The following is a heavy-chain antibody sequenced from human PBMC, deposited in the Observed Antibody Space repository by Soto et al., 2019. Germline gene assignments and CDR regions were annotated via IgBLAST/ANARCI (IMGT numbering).Heavy chain of an antibody. CDR1: GYTFTSYG. J-gene: IGHJ6*02. CDR3: ARGETAMVTGDYYYYGMDV. V-gene: IGHV1-18*04. CDR2: ISAYNGNT. Sequence: ASVKVSCKASGYTFTSYGISWVRQAPGQGLEWMGWISAYNGNTNYAQKLQGRVTMTTDTSTSTAYMELRSLRSDDTAVYYCARGETAMVTGDYYYYGMDVWGHGTTVTV. D-gene: IGHD5-18*01.